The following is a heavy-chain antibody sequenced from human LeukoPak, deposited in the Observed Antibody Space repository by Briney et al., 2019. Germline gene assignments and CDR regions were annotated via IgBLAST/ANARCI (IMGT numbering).Heavy chain of an antibody. J-gene: IGHJ4*02. V-gene: IGHV1-2*02. Sequence: ASVKVSCKASGYTFTGYYMHWVRQAPGQGLEWMGWINPNSGGTNYAQKFQGRVTMTRDTSISTAYMELSGLRPDDTAVYYCARGYYDSSGYLSTLDFDYWGQGTLVTVSS. D-gene: IGHD3-22*01. CDR1: GYTFTGYY. CDR2: INPNSGGT. CDR3: ARGYYDSSGYLSTLDFDY.